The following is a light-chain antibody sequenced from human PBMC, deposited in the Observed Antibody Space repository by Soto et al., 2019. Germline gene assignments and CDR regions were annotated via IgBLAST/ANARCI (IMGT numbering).Light chain of an antibody. CDR3: SSYISSITYV. V-gene: IGLV2-14*01. Sequence: QSVLTHPASVSGSPGQSITISCTGTSSDVGGYDYVSWYQQHPGKAPKLMIYEVSNRPSGVSNRFSGSKSGNTASLTISGLQTEDEADYYCSSYISSITYVFGTGTKVTVL. J-gene: IGLJ1*01. CDR2: EVS. CDR1: SSDVGGYDY.